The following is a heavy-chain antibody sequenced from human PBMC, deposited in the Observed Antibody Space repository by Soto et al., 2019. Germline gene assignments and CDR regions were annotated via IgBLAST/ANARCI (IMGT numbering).Heavy chain of an antibody. J-gene: IGHJ5*02. CDR2: IIPIFGTA. Sequence: ASVKVSCKASGGTFSSYAISWVRQAPGQGLEWMGGIIPIFGTANYAQKFQGRVTITADESTSTAYMELSSLRSEDTAVYYCARDRISVSPYCSGGSCYSWFDPWGQATLVTVSS. CDR1: GGTFSSYA. V-gene: IGHV1-69*13. CDR3: ARDRISVSPYCSGGSCYSWFDP. D-gene: IGHD2-15*01.